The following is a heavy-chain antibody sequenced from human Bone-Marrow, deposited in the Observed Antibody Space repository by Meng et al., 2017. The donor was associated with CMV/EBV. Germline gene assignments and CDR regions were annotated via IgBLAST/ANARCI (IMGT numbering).Heavy chain of an antibody. Sequence: SGPTLVKPTQTLTLTCTFSGFSLSTSGMRVSWIRQPPGKALQWLARIDWDDDKFYSTSLKTRLTISKDTSKNQVVLTMTNMDPVDTPTYYCARISYGSGSYYDYWGQGTLVTVSS. CDR2: IDWDDDK. J-gene: IGHJ4*02. D-gene: IGHD3-10*01. CDR3: ARISYGSGSYYDY. CDR1: GFSLSTSGMR. V-gene: IGHV2-70D*14.